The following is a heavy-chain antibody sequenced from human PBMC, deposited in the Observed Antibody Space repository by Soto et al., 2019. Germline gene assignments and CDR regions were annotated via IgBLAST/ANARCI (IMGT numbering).Heavy chain of an antibody. V-gene: IGHV4-59*01. D-gene: IGHD4-4*01. CDR1: GGSISSYY. J-gene: IGHJ3*02. Sequence: QVQLQESGPGLVKPSETLSLTCTVSGGSISSYYWSWIRQHPGKGLEWIGYIYYSGSTNYNPSLKSRVPISVDTSKNQFSLKLSSVTAADTAVYYCARDRVEMATVQDDFDIWDKGTMVTVSS. CDR3: ARDRVEMATVQDDFDI. CDR2: IYYSGST.